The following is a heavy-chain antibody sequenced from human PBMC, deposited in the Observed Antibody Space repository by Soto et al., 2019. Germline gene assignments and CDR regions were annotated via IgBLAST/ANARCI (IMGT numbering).Heavy chain of an antibody. J-gene: IGHJ6*02. D-gene: IGHD5-18*01. Sequence: SQTLSLTCAISGDSVSSNSAAWNWIRQSPSRGLEWLGRTYYRSKWYNDYAVSVKSRITINPDTSKNQFSLQLNSVTPEDTAVYYCARDRIQLWLLNYYYYGMDVWGQGTTVTVSS. V-gene: IGHV6-1*01. CDR2: TYYRSKWYN. CDR3: ARDRIQLWLLNYYYYGMDV. CDR1: GDSVSSNSAA.